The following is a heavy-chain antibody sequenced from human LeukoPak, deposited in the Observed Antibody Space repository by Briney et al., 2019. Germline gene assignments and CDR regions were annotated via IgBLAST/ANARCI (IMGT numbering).Heavy chain of an antibody. CDR1: GGSFSGYY. CDR3: ARGREMATIDY. CDR2: INHSGST. Sequence: SETLSLTCAVYGGSFSGYYWSWIRQPPGKGLEWIGEINHSGSTNYNPSLKSRVTISVDTSKNQFSLKLSSVTAADTAVYYCARGREMATIDYWGQGILVTVSS. J-gene: IGHJ4*02. D-gene: IGHD5-24*01. V-gene: IGHV4-34*01.